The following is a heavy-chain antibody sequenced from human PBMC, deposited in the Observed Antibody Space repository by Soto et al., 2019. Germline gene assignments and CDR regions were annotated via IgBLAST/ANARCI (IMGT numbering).Heavy chain of an antibody. V-gene: IGHV3-23*01. CDR2: ISGSGGST. J-gene: IGHJ4*02. CDR1: GFTFSSYA. D-gene: IGHD6-13*01. CDR3: ARALPIAATGDYFDY. Sequence: GGSLRLSCAASGFTFSSYAMSWVRQAPGKGLEWVSAISGSGGSTYYADYVKGRFTISRDNSKNTLYLQMNSLRAEDTAVYYCARALPIAATGDYFDYWGQGTLVTVSS.